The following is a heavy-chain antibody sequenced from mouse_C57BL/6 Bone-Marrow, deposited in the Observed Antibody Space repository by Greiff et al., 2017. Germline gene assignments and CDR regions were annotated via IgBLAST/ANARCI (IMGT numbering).Heavy chain of an antibody. V-gene: IGHV1-81*01. J-gene: IGHJ1*03. CDR3: ARDGGQLRLRYFDV. CDR2: IYPRSGNT. CDR1: GYTFTSYG. D-gene: IGHD3-2*02. Sequence: VQLQQSGAELARPGASVKLSCKASGYTFTSYGISWVKQRTGQGLEWIGEIYPRSGNTYYNEKFKGKATLTADKSSSTAYMELRSLTSEDSAVYVCARDGGQLRLRYFDVWGRGTAVTVSA.